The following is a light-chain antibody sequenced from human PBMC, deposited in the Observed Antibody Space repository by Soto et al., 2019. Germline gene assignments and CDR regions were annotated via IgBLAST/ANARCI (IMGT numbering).Light chain of an antibody. CDR3: QQYNHGPPLT. CDR1: QSVRGN. Sequence: EIVMTQSPATLSVSPGERATLSCRASQSVRGNLAWYQQKPGQAPRLLIYDSSTRAAGIPLRFSGTGSGTDFTLTVTSLQSEDVAVYFCQQYNHGPPLTFGGGTKVDIK. CDR2: DSS. V-gene: IGKV3-15*01. J-gene: IGKJ4*01.